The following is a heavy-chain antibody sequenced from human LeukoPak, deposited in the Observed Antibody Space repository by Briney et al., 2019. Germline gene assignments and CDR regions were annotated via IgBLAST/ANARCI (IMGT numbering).Heavy chain of an antibody. CDR2: ISPTGSTT. J-gene: IGHJ4*02. CDR1: GFTFSSYG. D-gene: IGHD6-6*01. CDR3: ARGPNSNWSGLDF. V-gene: IGHV3-74*01. Sequence: GGSLRLSCAASGFTFSSYGMHWVRQAPGKGLVWVSRISPTGSTTSYADSVKGRFTVSRDNAKNTLYLQVNNLRAEDTAVYYCARGPNSNWSGLDFWGQGTLLTVSS.